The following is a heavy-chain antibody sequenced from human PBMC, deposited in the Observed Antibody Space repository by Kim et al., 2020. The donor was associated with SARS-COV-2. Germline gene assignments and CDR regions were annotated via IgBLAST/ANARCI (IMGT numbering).Heavy chain of an antibody. Sequence: ASVKVSCKASGYTFTSYAMHWVRQAPGQRLEWMGWINAGNGNTKYSQKFQGRVTITRDTSASTAYMELSSLRSEDTAVYYCAREGDIVVVVAAPGFGFDPWGQGTLVTVSS. J-gene: IGHJ5*02. CDR3: AREGDIVVVVAAPGFGFDP. D-gene: IGHD2-15*01. CDR2: INAGNGNT. CDR1: GYTFTSYA. V-gene: IGHV1-3*01.